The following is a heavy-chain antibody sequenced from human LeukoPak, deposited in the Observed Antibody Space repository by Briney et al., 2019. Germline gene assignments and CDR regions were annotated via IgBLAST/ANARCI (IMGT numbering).Heavy chain of an antibody. V-gene: IGHV4-34*01. D-gene: IGHD2-15*01. CDR1: GGSFSGYY. J-gene: IGHJ4*02. Sequence: SETLSLTCAFYGGSFSGYYWSWIRRPPGKGLEWVGEINHRGTTSYNPSLKSRVTVSLDTSKNQFSLKLSSVTAADTAVYYCARVAGAALDWGQGTLVTVSS. CDR2: INHRGTT. CDR3: ARVAGAALD.